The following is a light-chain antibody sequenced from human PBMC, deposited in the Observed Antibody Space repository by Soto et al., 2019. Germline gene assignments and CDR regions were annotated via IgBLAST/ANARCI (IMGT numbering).Light chain of an antibody. Sequence: EIVLTQSPGTLSLSPGERATLSCRASQGVTPAYLAWYQHKPGQAPRLLIYGASTRATDIPARFSGSGSGTNYTLTISGLEPEDFALYFCQQYGNSPFTFGQGTKLDIK. V-gene: IGKV3-20*01. J-gene: IGKJ2*01. CDR3: QQYGNSPFT. CDR2: GAS. CDR1: QGVTPAY.